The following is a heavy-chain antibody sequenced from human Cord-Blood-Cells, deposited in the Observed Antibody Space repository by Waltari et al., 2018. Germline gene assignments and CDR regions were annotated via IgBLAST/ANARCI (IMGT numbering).Heavy chain of an antibody. Sequence: EVQLVQSGAEVKKPGESLKISCKGSGYSFTSYWIGWVRQMPGKGLEWMGSIYPGDSDTRYSPAFQGQVTISADKSISTAYLQWSSLKASDTAMYYCARLLPSYYDFWSGYSAFDYWGQGTLVTVSS. D-gene: IGHD3-3*01. CDR2: IYPGDSDT. CDR3: ARLLPSYYDFWSGYSAFDY. J-gene: IGHJ4*02. V-gene: IGHV5-51*01. CDR1: GYSFTSYW.